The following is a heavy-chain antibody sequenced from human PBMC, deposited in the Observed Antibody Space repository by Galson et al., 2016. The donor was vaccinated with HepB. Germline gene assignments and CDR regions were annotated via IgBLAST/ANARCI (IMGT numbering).Heavy chain of an antibody. CDR3: ARQATSGWYDS. V-gene: IGHV4-39*01. J-gene: IGHJ5*02. D-gene: IGHD6-19*01. CDR1: GGSISTYSYY. Sequence: SETLSLTCTASGGSISTYSYYWGWIRQSPEKGLEWIGNIYHTGSTYYNPSLKGRVTISIDTSNNHFSMNLTSVTAADTGVFYCARQATSGWYDSWGQGSLVIVSS. CDR2: IYHTGST.